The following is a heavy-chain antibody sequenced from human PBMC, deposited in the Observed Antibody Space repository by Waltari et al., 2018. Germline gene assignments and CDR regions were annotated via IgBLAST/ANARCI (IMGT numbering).Heavy chain of an antibody. V-gene: IGHV3-7*01. CDR2: IKQDGSEK. Sequence: EVQLVESGGGLVQPGGSLRLSCAASGFTFSSYWMSWVRQAPGKGLEWVANIKQDGSEKYKVEAGKGRFTISRDNAKNSLYLQMNSLRAEDTAVYYCARDCPSYGYDCYYYGMDVWGQGTTVTVSS. CDR1: GFTFSSYW. CDR3: ARDCPSYGYDCYYYGMDV. J-gene: IGHJ6*02. D-gene: IGHD5-18*01.